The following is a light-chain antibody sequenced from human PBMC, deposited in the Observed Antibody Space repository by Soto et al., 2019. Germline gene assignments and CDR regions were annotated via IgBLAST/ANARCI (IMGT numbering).Light chain of an antibody. Sequence: EIVLTQSPGTLSLSPGERATLSCPASQRVDYNYLAWYQQRPGQAPRLLVSEASHRPAGIPDRFSGSGSGTDFTRTISRLEPEDFAVCYCQQYGTSPQTFGQGTTVEIK. J-gene: IGKJ1*01. CDR1: QRVDYNY. CDR3: QQYGTSPQT. V-gene: IGKV3-20*01. CDR2: EAS.